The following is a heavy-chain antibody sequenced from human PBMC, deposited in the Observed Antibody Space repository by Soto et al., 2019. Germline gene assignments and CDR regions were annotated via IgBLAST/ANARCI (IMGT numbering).Heavy chain of an antibody. CDR1: GGSVSNANNY. V-gene: IGHV4-61*01. CDR3: ARGVRLCSGGSCWGGWFDP. D-gene: IGHD2-15*01. CDR2: LDYSGST. J-gene: IGHJ5*02. Sequence: SETLSLTCTVSGGSVSNANNYCSWIRQPPGKGLEWIGYLDYSGSTNYNPSLKSRVTISVDTSMNQFSLKLTSMTAADTAVYYCARGVRLCSGGSCWGGWFDPWGQGTLVTV.